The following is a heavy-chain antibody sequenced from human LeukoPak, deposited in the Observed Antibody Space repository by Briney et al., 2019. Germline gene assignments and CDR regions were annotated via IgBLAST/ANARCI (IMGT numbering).Heavy chain of an antibody. CDR1: GFTFSSYA. CDR3: AREFSARSAFWSGYYRGDYYYYGMDV. J-gene: IGHJ6*02. CDR2: ISYDGSNK. Sequence: GGSLRLSCAASGFTFSSYAMHWVRQAPGKGLEWVAVISYDGSNKYYADSVKGRFTISRDNSKNTLYLQMNGLRAEDTAVYYCAREFSARSAFWSGYYRGDYYYYGMDVWGQGTTVTVSS. D-gene: IGHD3-3*01. V-gene: IGHV3-30-3*01.